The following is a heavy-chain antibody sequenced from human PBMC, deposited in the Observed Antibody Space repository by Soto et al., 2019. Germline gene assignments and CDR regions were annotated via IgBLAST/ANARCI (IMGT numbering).Heavy chain of an antibody. CDR3: ARVNAVTTYWFDP. D-gene: IGHD4-17*01. J-gene: IGHJ5*02. CDR2: IIPIFGTA. V-gene: IGHV1-69*13. Sequence: SVKVSCKASGGTFSSYAISWVRQAPGQGLEWMGGIIPIFGTANYAQKFQGRVTITADESTSTAYMELSSLRSEDTAVYYCARVNAVTTYWFDPWGQGTLVTVSS. CDR1: GGTFSSYA.